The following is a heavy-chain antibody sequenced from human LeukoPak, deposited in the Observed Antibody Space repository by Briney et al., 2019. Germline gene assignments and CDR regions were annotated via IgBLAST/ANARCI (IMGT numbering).Heavy chain of an antibody. CDR1: GFTFDDYA. CDR3: AKASGYSSSWSTLFDF. Sequence: PGRSLRLSCAASGFTFDDYAMHWVRQAPGKGLEWVSGISWNSGSIGYADSVKGRFTISRDNAKNSLYLQMNSLRAEDTALYYWAKASGYSSSWSTLFDFWGQGTLVTVS. D-gene: IGHD6-13*01. J-gene: IGHJ4*02. V-gene: IGHV3-9*01. CDR2: ISWNSGSI.